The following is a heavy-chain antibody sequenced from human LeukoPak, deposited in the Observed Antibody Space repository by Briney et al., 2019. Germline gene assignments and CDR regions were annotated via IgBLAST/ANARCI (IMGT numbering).Heavy chain of an antibody. CDR3: ARVHIGGLRYFDWLFHWFDP. J-gene: IGHJ5*02. D-gene: IGHD3-9*01. CDR2: INHNGST. V-gene: IGHV4-34*01. CDR1: GGSFSGYY. Sequence: SETLSLTCAVYGGSFSGYYWSWIRQPPGKGLEWIGEINHNGSTNYNPSLKSRVTISVDTSKNQFSLKLSSVTAADTAVYYCARVHIGGLRYFDWLFHWFDPWGQGTLVTVSS.